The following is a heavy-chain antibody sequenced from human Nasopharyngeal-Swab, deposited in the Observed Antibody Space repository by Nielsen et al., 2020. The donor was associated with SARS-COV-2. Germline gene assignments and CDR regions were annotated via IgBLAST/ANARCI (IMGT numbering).Heavy chain of an antibody. CDR1: GGSFSGYY. CDR3: ARYGAGGSRITMVRGYMDV. Sequence: SETLSLTCAVYGGSFSGYYWSWIRQPSGKGLAWIGEINHSGSTNYNPSLKSRVTISVDTSKNQFSLKLSSATAADTAVYYCARYGAGGSRITMVRGYMDVWGKGTTVTVS. J-gene: IGHJ6*03. D-gene: IGHD3-10*01. V-gene: IGHV4-34*01. CDR2: INHSGST.